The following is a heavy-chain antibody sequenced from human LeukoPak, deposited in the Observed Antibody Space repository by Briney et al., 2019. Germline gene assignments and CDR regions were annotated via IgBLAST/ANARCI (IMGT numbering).Heavy chain of an antibody. CDR2: ISGRADST. V-gene: IGHV3-23*01. D-gene: IGHD3-10*01. CDR3: AKDHDYYNSGPV. J-gene: IGHJ3*01. CDR1: GFTFSNYA. Sequence: GGSLRLSCAASGFTFSNYAMKWVRQAPGKGLEWVSAISGRADSTYYAGSVKGRFSISRDNSKNTLYLQMNSLRAEDTAVYYCAKDHDYYNSGPVWGQGTMVTVSS.